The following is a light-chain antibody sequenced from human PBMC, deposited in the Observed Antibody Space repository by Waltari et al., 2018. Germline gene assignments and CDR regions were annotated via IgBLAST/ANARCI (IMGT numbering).Light chain of an antibody. CDR3: QNYNAAPLT. Sequence: DMQMTQSPSSLSASVGDRVTITCRASQGISTYLAWYQQKPGKVPKLLIFAASTLQSGVPSRFSVSGSGTDFTLTISSLQPEDVATYYCQNYNAAPLTFGGGTKVEIQ. J-gene: IGKJ4*01. CDR1: QGISTY. V-gene: IGKV1-27*01. CDR2: AAS.